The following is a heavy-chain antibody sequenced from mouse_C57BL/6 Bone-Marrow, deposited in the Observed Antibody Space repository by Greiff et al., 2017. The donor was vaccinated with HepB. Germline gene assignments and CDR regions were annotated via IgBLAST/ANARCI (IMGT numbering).Heavy chain of an antibody. CDR1: GFSFTSYG. Sequence: QVQLKESGPGLVQPSQSLSITCTVSGFSFTSYGVHWVRQSPGKGLEWLGVIWKGGSTDYNAAFMSRLSITKDNSTSQVFYKMNSRQADDTAIYYCGKNGNPLYSMDYWGQGTSVTVSA. J-gene: IGHJ4*01. CDR3: GKNGNPLYSMDY. D-gene: IGHD2-1*01. V-gene: IGHV2-5*01. CDR2: IWKGGST.